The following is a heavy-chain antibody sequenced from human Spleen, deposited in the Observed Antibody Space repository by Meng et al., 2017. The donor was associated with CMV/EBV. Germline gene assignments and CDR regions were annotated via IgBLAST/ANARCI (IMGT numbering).Heavy chain of an antibody. CDR2: ISGIGGGT. CDR1: GFTFSSYA. V-gene: IGHV3-23*01. Sequence: GGSLRLSCAASGFTFSSYAMTWVRQAPGKGLEWVSGISGIGGGTYYADSVKGRFTISRDNSKNTMYLQMNSLRAEDTAVYYCARDFGVVIMRSGGMDVWGQGTTVTVSS. D-gene: IGHD3-3*01. CDR3: ARDFGVVIMRSGGMDV. J-gene: IGHJ6*02.